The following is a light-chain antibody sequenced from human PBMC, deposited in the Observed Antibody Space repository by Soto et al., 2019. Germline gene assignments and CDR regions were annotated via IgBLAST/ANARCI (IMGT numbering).Light chain of an antibody. CDR1: QTVSSNY. Sequence: EMMLTQSPGTLSLSPGERATLSCRASQTVSSNYLAWYQQKPGQAPRLLIYGASSRATGIPDRFSGSGSGTDFTLTISRLEPEDFAVYYCQQYGRSPWTFGHGTKVEIK. J-gene: IGKJ1*01. CDR2: GAS. CDR3: QQYGRSPWT. V-gene: IGKV3-20*01.